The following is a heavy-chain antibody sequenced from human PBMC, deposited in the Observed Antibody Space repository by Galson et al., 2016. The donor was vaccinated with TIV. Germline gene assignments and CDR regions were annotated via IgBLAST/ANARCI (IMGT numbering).Heavy chain of an antibody. J-gene: IGHJ4*02. CDR3: ARTQSCGGDCYYFDS. CDR1: GGTFSSYV. V-gene: IGHV1-46*01. D-gene: IGHD2-21*02. CDR2: VIPSVGGT. Sequence: SVKVSCKASGGTFSSYVFNWVRQAPGQGLEWMGGVIPSVGGTSYAQKFQGRVTMTRDTSTNTVSVELSSLTYEDTAVYYCARTQSCGGDCYYFDSWGQGALVTVSS.